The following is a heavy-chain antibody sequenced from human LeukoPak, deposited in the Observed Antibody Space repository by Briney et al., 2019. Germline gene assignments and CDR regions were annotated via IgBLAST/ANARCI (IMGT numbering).Heavy chain of an antibody. J-gene: IGHJ4*02. CDR3: ANLGYSGYDSNY. D-gene: IGHD5-12*01. CDR1: GFTFSSYS. CDR2: ISSSSSYI. V-gene: IGHV3-21*01. Sequence: PGGSLRLSCAASGFTFSSYSMNWVRQAPGKGLEWVSSISSSSSYIYYADSVKGRFTISRDNAKNSLYLQMNSLRAEDTAVYYCANLGYSGYDSNYWGQGTLVTVSS.